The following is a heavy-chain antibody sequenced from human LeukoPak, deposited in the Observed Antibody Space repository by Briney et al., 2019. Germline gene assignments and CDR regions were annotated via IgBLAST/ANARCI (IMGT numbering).Heavy chain of an antibody. V-gene: IGHV3-11*04. Sequence: GGSLRLSCAASGFTFSDYYMSWIRQAPGKGLEWVSYISSSGSTIYYADSVKGRFTISRDNAKNSLYLQMNSLRAEDTAVYYCARGPSYYYGSGSYYKTYWFDPWGQGTLVTVSS. CDR3: ARGPSYYYGSGSYYKTYWFDP. CDR2: ISSSGSTI. J-gene: IGHJ5*02. CDR1: GFTFSDYY. D-gene: IGHD3-10*01.